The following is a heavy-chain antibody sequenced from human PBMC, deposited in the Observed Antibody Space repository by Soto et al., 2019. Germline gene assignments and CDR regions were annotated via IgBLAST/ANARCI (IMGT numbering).Heavy chain of an antibody. CDR3: GKEDTSSESLVY. V-gene: IGHV3-23*01. J-gene: IGHJ4*02. CDR2: ISDSGATT. D-gene: IGHD6-19*01. Sequence: PGGSLRLSCAASGCPFCENAMSWVRQAPGKGLEWVSGISDSGATTYYADSVSGRFTISRDNSHNTLYLQRKSLRAEASARYYDGKEDTSSESLVYWGEGSLVSV. CDR1: GCPFCENA.